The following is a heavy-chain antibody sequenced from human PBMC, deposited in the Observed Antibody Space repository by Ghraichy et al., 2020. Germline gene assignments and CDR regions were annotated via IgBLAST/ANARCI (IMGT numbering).Heavy chain of an antibody. CDR1: DVSISSSSYY. CDR2: IYYSGGT. V-gene: IGHV4-39*01. D-gene: IGHD4-17*01. CDR3: ARHAATAVTRMDFDY. Sequence: SEPLSLTCTVSDVSISSSSYYWGWIRQPPGKGLEWIGSIYYSGGTYYNPSFKSRVTISVDTSKNQFSLKLNSVTAADTAVYYCARHAATAVTRMDFDYWGQGTLVTVSS. J-gene: IGHJ4*02.